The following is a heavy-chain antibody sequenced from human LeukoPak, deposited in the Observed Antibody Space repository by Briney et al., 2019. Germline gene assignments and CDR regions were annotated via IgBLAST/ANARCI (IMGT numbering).Heavy chain of an antibody. Sequence: GGSLRLSCAVSGFTFSSYVMTWVRQVPGKGLEWVSGISGSGGRTYYADSVKGRFTISRDNSKNTVYLQMNSLRAEDTAVYYCARDRIARDWFDPWGQGTLVTVSS. V-gene: IGHV3-23*01. D-gene: IGHD6-13*01. CDR3: ARDRIARDWFDP. CDR1: GFTFSSYV. CDR2: ISGSGGRT. J-gene: IGHJ5*02.